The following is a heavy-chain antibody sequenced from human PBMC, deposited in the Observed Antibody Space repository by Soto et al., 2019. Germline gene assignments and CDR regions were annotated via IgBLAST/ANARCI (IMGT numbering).Heavy chain of an antibody. J-gene: IGHJ6*02. CDR2: INPNSGGT. Sequence: ASVKVSCKASGYTFTGYYMHWVRQAPGQGLEWMGWINPNSGGTNYAQKFQGWVTMTRDTSISTAYMELSRLRSDDTAVYYCARDIAGGYYGMDVWGQGTTVTASS. D-gene: IGHD6-13*01. CDR1: GYTFTGYY. V-gene: IGHV1-2*04. CDR3: ARDIAGGYYGMDV.